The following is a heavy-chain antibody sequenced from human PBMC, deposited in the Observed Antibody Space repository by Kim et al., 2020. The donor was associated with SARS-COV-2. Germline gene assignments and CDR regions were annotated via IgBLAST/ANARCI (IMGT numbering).Heavy chain of an antibody. CDR3: AKAGCSGGSCLDAFDI. CDR1: GFTFDDYA. V-gene: IGHV3-9*01. J-gene: IGHJ3*02. CDR2: ISWNSGSI. D-gene: IGHD2-15*01. Sequence: GGSLRLSCAASGFTFDDYAMHWVRQAPGKGLEWVSGISWNSGSIGYADSVKGRFTISRDNAKNSLYLQMNSLRAEDTALYYCAKAGCSGGSCLDAFDIWGQGTMVTVSS.